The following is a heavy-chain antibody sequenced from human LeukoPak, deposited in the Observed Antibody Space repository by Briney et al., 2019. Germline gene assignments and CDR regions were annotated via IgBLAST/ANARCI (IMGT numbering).Heavy chain of an antibody. CDR3: TKGWEFRVVIPAAVS. J-gene: IGHJ5*02. CDR2: ISGSGEST. D-gene: IGHD3-3*01. CDR1: GFIFSSYA. V-gene: IGHV3-23*01. Sequence: GGSLRLSCEGSGFIFSSYAMTWVRQAPGKGLQWVSSISGSGESTYYADSMKGRFTISRDNSKNTLSLQMNSLRAEDTAVYFCTKGWEFRVVIPAAVSWGQGTLVTVSS.